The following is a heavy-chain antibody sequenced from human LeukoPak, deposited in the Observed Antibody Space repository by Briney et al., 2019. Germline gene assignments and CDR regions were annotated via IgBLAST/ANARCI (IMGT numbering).Heavy chain of an antibody. CDR3: ARLPVAGTSFRDY. CDR1: GGSFSGYY. D-gene: IGHD6-6*01. Sequence: PSETLSITCAVYGGSFSGYYWSWIRQPPGKGLEWIGYIYYTGTTNYNPSLKSRVTISVDTSKNQFSLNLSSVTAADTAVYHCARLPVAGTSFRDYWGQGTLVTVSS. J-gene: IGHJ4*02. V-gene: IGHV4-34*11. CDR2: IYYTGTT.